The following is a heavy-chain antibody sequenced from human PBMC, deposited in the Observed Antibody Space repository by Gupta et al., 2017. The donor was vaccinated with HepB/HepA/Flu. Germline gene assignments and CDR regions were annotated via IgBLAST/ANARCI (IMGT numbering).Heavy chain of an antibody. J-gene: IGHJ4*02. V-gene: IGHV3-23*01. CDR2: ISGSGNKT. CDR3: AKDTSGDYWGGFFHY. D-gene: IGHD2-21*01. CDR1: GFTFKTYA. Sequence: EVQVLESGGGLVQPGESLRLSCPVSGFTFKTYAMNWVRQAPGKGLQWVSAISGSGNKTYYADSGKGRCTIFRDNSKNTMFLQMNSLTAEDAAIYYCAKDTSGDYWGGFFHYWGQGTRVSVSS.